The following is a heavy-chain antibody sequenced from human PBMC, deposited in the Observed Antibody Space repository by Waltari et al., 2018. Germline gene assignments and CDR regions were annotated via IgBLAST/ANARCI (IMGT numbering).Heavy chain of an antibody. V-gene: IGHV4-34*01. CDR1: GGSFSGYY. D-gene: IGHD2-2*01. Sequence: QVQLQQWGAGLLKPSETLSLTCAVYGGSFSGYYWSWIRQPPGKGLEWIGEINHSRSTNDNPSLKSRVTISVDTSKNQFSLKLSSVTAADTAVYYCARSTVTVVVPAAMRRAFDIWGQGTMVTVSS. J-gene: IGHJ3*02. CDR3: ARSTVTVVVPAAMRRAFDI. CDR2: INHSRST.